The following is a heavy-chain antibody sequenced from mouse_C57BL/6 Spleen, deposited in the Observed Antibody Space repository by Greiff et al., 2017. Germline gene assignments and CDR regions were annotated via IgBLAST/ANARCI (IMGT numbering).Heavy chain of an antibody. D-gene: IGHD1-1*01. CDR1: GFTFSSYA. CDR2: ISDGGSYT. V-gene: IGHV5-4*01. CDR3: ARDVGSSYWYFDV. J-gene: IGHJ1*03. Sequence: DVMLVESGGGLVKPGGSLKLSCAASGFTFSSYAMSWVRQTPEKRLEWVATISDGGSYTYYPDNVKGRFTISRDNAKNNLYLQMSHLTSEDTAMYYCARDVGSSYWYFDVWGTGTTVTVSA.